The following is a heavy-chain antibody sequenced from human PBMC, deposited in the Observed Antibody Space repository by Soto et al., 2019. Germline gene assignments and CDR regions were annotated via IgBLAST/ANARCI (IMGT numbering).Heavy chain of an antibody. CDR2: IYSGGST. V-gene: IGHV3-53*04. D-gene: IGHD6-25*01. CDR3: ARVRKERIAAVYYGMDV. Sequence: GGSLRLSCAASGFTVSSNYMSWVRQAPGKGLEWVSVIYSGGSTYYADSVKGRFTISRHNSKNTLYLQMNSLRAEDTAVYYCARVRKERIAAVYYGMDVWGQGTTVTV. J-gene: IGHJ6*02. CDR1: GFTVSSNY.